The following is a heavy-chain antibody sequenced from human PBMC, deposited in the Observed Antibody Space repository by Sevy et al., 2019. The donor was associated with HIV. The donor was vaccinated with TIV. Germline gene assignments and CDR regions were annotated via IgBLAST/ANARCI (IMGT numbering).Heavy chain of an antibody. CDR1: GFTFSSYD. J-gene: IGHJ3*02. Sequence: GGSLRLSCAASGFTFSSYDMCWVRQAPGKGLEWVSVISGSGVSTYYADSVKGRFTISRDNSKNTLYLQLNSLRAEDTAVYYCAKSMGGFDAFDIWGQRTMVTVSS. D-gene: IGHD6-25*01. CDR2: ISGSGVST. CDR3: AKSMGGFDAFDI. V-gene: IGHV3-23*01.